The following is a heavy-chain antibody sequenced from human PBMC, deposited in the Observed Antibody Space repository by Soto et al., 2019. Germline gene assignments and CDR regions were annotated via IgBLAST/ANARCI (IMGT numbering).Heavy chain of an antibody. J-gene: IGHJ6*02. Sequence: PGESLKISCNASGYSFTDYWISWVRQVPGKGLEWMGKIDPSDSYIDYSPSFQGHVTMSVDKSTTTAYLQWGSLKASDSAFYYCARLDQLQPSNAMDVWGQGTTVTVSS. CDR1: GYSFTDYW. CDR3: ARLDQLQPSNAMDV. CDR2: IDPSDSYI. D-gene: IGHD1-1*01. V-gene: IGHV5-10-1*01.